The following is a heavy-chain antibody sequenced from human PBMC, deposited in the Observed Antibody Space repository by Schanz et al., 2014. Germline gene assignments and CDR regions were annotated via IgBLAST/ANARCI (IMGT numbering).Heavy chain of an antibody. CDR3: AKAADWPVTRFDP. Sequence: EMQLLESGGGLAQPGGSLRLSCAASGFTLSNYAMSWVRQAPGKGLEWVSALSEGGGGTHYADSARGRFTISSDSSKNTLYLQMSSLRADDTAVYYCAKAADWPVTRFDPWGQGTLVTVSS. CDR1: GFTLSNYA. J-gene: IGHJ5*02. V-gene: IGHV3-23*01. D-gene: IGHD3-9*01. CDR2: LSEGGGGT.